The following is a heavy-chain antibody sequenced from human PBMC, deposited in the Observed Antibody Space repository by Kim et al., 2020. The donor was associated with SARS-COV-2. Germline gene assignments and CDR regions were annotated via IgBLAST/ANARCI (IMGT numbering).Heavy chain of an antibody. V-gene: IGHV1-2*06. CDR2: INPNSGGT. D-gene: IGHD3-3*01. CDR3: ARDLPPDVTVFGVVIREYYFDV. CDR1: GYTFTGYY. Sequence: ASVKVSCKASGYTFTGYYMHWVRQAPGQGLEWMGRINPNSGGTNYAQKFQGRVTMTRDTSISTAYMELSRLRSDDTAVYYCARDLPPDVTVFGVVIREYYFDVWGQGTLVTVSS. J-gene: IGHJ4*02.